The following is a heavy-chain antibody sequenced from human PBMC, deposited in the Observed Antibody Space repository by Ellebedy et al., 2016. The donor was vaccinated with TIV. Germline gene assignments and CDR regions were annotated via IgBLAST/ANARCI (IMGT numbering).Heavy chain of an antibody. CDR3: ARGPQYSSGWYEYYFDY. Sequence: GESLKISCAASGFTFSSHSMNWVRQAPGKGLEWVSSISTISTYIHYADSVKGRFTISRDNAKTSLYLQMNSLRAEDTAVYYCARGPQYSSGWYEYYFDYWGQGTLVTVSS. J-gene: IGHJ4*02. D-gene: IGHD6-19*01. V-gene: IGHV3-21*01. CDR2: ISTISTYI. CDR1: GFTFSSHS.